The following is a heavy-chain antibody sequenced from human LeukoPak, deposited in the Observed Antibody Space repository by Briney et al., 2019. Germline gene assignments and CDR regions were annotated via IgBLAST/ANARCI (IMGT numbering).Heavy chain of an antibody. CDR1: GFTFRSYS. V-gene: IGHV3-21*01. CDR3: ARRATTERGHSYGLDY. CDR2: ISFSGGYI. Sequence: GGSLRLSCAASGFTFRSYSMNWVRQAPGKGLEWVSSISFSGGYIYYADSLKGRITISRDNAKNSLYLQMNSLRAEDTAVYYCARRATTERGHSYGLDYWGQGTLVTVSS. J-gene: IGHJ4*02. D-gene: IGHD5-18*01.